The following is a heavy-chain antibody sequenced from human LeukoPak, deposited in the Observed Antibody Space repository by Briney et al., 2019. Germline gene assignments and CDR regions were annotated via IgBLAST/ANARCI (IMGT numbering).Heavy chain of an antibody. CDR1: GGYLRGYY. CDR2: IHPSGST. J-gene: IGHJ5*02. V-gene: IGHV4-34*01. Sequence: PSETLSLTCGVYGGYLRGYYWSWIRQPPGKGLEWIGEIHPSGSTNYNPSLKSRVTIAVDTSKIQFSLKLSSVTAADTAVYYCARGRPPLRGYCSSTSCYNAIWFDPWGQGTLVTVSS. D-gene: IGHD2-2*02. CDR3: ARGRPPLRGYCSSTSCYNAIWFDP.